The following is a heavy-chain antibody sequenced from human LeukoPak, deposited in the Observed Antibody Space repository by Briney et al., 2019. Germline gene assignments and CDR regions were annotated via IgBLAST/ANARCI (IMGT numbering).Heavy chain of an antibody. V-gene: IGHV3-30-3*01. J-gene: IGHJ4*02. Sequence: GRSLRLSCAASGFTFSSYAMHWVCQAPGKGLEWVAVISYDGSNKYYADSVKGRFTISRDNSKNTLYLQMNSLRAEDTAVYYCSHSLGVYWGQGTLVTVSS. CDR1: GFTFSSYA. D-gene: IGHD3-10*01. CDR3: SHSLGVY. CDR2: ISYDGSNK.